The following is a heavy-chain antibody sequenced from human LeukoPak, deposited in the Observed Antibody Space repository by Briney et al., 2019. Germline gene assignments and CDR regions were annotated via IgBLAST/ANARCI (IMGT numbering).Heavy chain of an antibody. J-gene: IGHJ4*02. CDR2: ISSSSSTI. Sequence: GGSLRLSCAASGFTFSSYSMNWVRQAPGKGLEWVSYISSSSSTIYYADSVKGRFTISRDNAKNSLYLQMNSLRAEDTAVYYCARDWYGYGGSYKGFDYWGQGTLVTVSS. D-gene: IGHD1-26*01. V-gene: IGHV3-48*04. CDR1: GFTFSSYS. CDR3: ARDWYGYGGSYKGFDY.